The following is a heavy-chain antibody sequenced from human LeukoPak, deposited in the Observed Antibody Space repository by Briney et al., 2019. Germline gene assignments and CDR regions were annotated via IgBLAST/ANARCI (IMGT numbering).Heavy chain of an antibody. CDR3: ARSYSSGFNWFDP. V-gene: IGHV3-64*01. CDR1: GFTFSSYA. D-gene: IGHD6-19*01. CDR2: ISSNGGST. J-gene: IGHJ5*02. Sequence: PGGSLRLSCAASGFTFSSYAMHWVRQAPGKGLENVSAISSNGGSTYYANSVKGRFTISSDNSKNTLYLQMGSLRAEDMAVYYCARSYSSGFNWFDPWGQGTLVTVSS.